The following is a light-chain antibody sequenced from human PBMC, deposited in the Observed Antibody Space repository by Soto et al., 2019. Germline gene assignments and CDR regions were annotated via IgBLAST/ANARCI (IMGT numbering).Light chain of an antibody. CDR1: QSVRSN. CDR3: QEYDNWPLWT. V-gene: IGKV3-15*01. Sequence: ETVMTQSPATLPVSPGERATLSCRASQSVRSNLAWYQQKPGQAPRLLIYGASTRATGVPARFSGSGSGTEFTLTINSLQSEDFALYYCQEYDNWPLWTLRQGTKVDIK. CDR2: GAS. J-gene: IGKJ1*01.